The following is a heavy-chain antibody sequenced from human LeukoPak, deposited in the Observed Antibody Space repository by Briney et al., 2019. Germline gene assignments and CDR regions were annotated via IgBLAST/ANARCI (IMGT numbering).Heavy chain of an antibody. Sequence: SETLSLPCAVYGGAFRGFYWSWIPQPPRKGPEWVGEIDHSGSTNYNPSLKSRVTISVDTSKNQFSLKLSSVTAADTAVYYCARTYGSSGLGYFDLWGRGTLVTVSS. CDR1: GGAFRGFY. D-gene: IGHD6-13*01. CDR3: ARTYGSSGLGYFDL. J-gene: IGHJ2*01. CDR2: IDHSGST. V-gene: IGHV4-34*01.